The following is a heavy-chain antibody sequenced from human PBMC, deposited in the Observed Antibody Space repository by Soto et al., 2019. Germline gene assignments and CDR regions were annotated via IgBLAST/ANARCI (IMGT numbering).Heavy chain of an antibody. Sequence: EVRLVESGGGLVQPGRSLRLSCVASGFTFDDYSMHWVRQAPGKGLEWVAGISWDSDNVGYPDSVKGRFTISRDNAKNSLYLQMDSLRVDDTAFYYYAKTYVLGSSSGWPSDAFDVWGQGTLVTVSS. CDR1: GFTFDDYS. V-gene: IGHV3-9*01. CDR3: AKTYVLGSSSGWPSDAFDV. J-gene: IGHJ3*01. CDR2: ISWDSDNV. D-gene: IGHD6-25*01.